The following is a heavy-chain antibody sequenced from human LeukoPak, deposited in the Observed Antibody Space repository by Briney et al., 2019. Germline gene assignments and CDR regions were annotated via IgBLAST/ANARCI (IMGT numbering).Heavy chain of an antibody. Sequence: GGSLGLSCAASGFTVSDSWMLWVRQAPGKGLMYVSEINNDGTRIRYVDSVKGRFTIARDGAKNTLFLQMNSLRDEDTAMYYCARGGLPGGFDYRGQGILVTVSS. V-gene: IGHV3-74*01. CDR3: ARGGLPGGFDY. CDR2: INNDGTRI. J-gene: IGHJ4*02. CDR1: GFTVSDSW. D-gene: IGHD7-27*01.